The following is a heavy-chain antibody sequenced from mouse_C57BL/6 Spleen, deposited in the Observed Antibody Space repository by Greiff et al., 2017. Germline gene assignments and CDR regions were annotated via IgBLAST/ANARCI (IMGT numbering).Heavy chain of an antibody. V-gene: IGHV1-15*01. CDR2: FDPGTGGT. D-gene: IGHD1-1*01. CDR3: TRDTTVVAHFDY. CDR1: GYTFTAYA. Sequence: QVLLQQSGAELLRPGASVTLSCKASGYTFTAYAMHWVKQTPVHGLEWIGAFDPGTGGTAYNQKFKGKAILTADKSSSTAYMELRSLTSEDSAVYVCTRDTTVVAHFDYWGQGTALTVSS. J-gene: IGHJ2*01.